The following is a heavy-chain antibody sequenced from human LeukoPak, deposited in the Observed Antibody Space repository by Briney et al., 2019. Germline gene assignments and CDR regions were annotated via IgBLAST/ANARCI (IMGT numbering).Heavy chain of an antibody. CDR2: IYSGGST. Sequence: GGSLRLSCAASGFSLSSFEMNWVRQAPGKGLEWVSVIYSGGSTYYADSVKGRFTISRHNSKNTLYLQMNSLRAEDTAVYYCARGAGWNYDYWGQGTLVTVSS. CDR3: ARGAGWNYDY. CDR1: GFSLSSFE. J-gene: IGHJ4*02. D-gene: IGHD1-7*01. V-gene: IGHV3-53*04.